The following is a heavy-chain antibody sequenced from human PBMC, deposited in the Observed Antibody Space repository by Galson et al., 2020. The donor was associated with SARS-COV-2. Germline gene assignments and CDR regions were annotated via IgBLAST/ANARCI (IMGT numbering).Heavy chain of an antibody. CDR2: IFYDGSDK. Sequence: GVSLKISCAASGFTFSDHAIHWVRQAPGKGLEWVAQIFYDGSDKYYGDSVKGRFTISRDSSKNMVYLEMNNLKVDDTAVYYCARDGQLSSGWAFDYWGQGTLLTVSS. CDR3: ARDGQLSSGWAFDY. J-gene: IGHJ4*02. V-gene: IGHV3-33*01. D-gene: IGHD6-19*01. CDR1: GFTFSDHA.